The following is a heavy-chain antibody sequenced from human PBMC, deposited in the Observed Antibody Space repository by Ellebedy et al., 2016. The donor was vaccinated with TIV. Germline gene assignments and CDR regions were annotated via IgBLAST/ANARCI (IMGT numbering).Heavy chain of an antibody. D-gene: IGHD5/OR15-5a*01. J-gene: IGHJ4*02. V-gene: IGHV4-59*02. Sequence: MPSETLSLTCDVSGDGVSRYYWSWIRQPPGKGLEWIGYVFYSWDTKYHPSLKSRVSLLMDTSKTSFSHTLTSVTAADTALYYCAVGTVSKLDYWGQGILVTVSS. CDR3: AVGTVSKLDY. CDR2: VFYSWDT. CDR1: GDGVSRYY.